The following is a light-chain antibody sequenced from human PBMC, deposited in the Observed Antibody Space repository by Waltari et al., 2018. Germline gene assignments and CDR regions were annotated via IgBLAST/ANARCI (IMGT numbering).Light chain of an antibody. V-gene: IGKV1-5*03. CDR3: QQYNSYPYT. Sequence: DIQMTQSPSPLSASVGDRVNITCRASQSISSWLAWYQQKPGKAPNLLIYKASSLQSGVPSRFSGSGSGTEFTLTISSLQPDDFATYYCQQYNSYPYTFGQGTKLEI. CDR1: QSISSW. J-gene: IGKJ2*01. CDR2: KAS.